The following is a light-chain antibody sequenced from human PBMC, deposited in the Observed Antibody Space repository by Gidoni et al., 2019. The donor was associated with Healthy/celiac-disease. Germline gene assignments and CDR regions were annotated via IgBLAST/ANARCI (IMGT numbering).Light chain of an antibody. CDR3: QQSYSTPLT. V-gene: IGKV1-39*01. CDR2: AAS. J-gene: IGKJ4*01. CDR1: QSISSY. Sequence: DIPMNQSPSSLSASVGDRVTITCRASQSISSYLNWYQQKPGKAPKLLIYAASSLQSGVPSRFSGSGSGTDFTLTISSLQPEDFATYYCQQSYSTPLTFGGXTKVEIK.